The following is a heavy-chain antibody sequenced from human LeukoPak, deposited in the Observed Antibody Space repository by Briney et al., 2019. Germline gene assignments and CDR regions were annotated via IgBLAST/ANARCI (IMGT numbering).Heavy chain of an antibody. D-gene: IGHD3-3*01. CDR3: ARGAGQPRITYYYFWSGQPPYYYYYMDV. CDR1: GYTFTSYD. CDR2: MNPNSGNT. J-gene: IGHJ6*03. Sequence: ASVKVSCKASGYTFTSYDINRVREATAQGLEWMGWMNPNSGNTGYAHKFQGRVTMTRNTSISTAYMELSSLRSEDTAVYYCARGAGQPRITYYYFWSGQPPYYYYYMDVWGKGTTVTVSS. V-gene: IGHV1-8*01.